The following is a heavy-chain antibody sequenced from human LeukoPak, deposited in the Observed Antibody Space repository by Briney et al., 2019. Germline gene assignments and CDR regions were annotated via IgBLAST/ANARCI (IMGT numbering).Heavy chain of an antibody. CDR2: ISYDGSNK. J-gene: IGHJ5*02. V-gene: IGHV3-30-3*01. CDR1: EFTFSGYA. D-gene: IGHD3-3*01. CDR3: ARGSYDFWSGYYH. Sequence: PGGSLRLSCAASEFTFSGYAMHWVRQAPGKGLEWVAVISYDGSNKYYADSVKGRFTISRDNSKNTLYVQMNSLRAEDTAVYYCARGSYDFWSGYYHWGQGTLVTVSS.